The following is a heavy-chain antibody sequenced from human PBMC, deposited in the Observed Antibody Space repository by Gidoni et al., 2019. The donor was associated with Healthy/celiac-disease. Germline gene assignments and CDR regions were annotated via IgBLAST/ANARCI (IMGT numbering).Heavy chain of an antibody. D-gene: IGHD3-22*01. CDR3: AREGMIAPENWFDP. CDR2: ISSSSSYI. Sequence: EVQLVESGGGLVKPGGSLRLSCAASGFTFSSYSMNWVRQAPGKGLEWVSSISSSSSYIYYADSVKGRFTISRDNAKNSLYLQMNSLRAEDTAVYYCAREGMIAPENWFDPWGQGTLVTVSS. J-gene: IGHJ5*02. V-gene: IGHV3-21*01. CDR1: GFTFSSYS.